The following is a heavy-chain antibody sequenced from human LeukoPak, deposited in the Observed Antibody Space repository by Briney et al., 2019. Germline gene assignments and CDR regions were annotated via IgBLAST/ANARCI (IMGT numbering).Heavy chain of an antibody. CDR2: ISGDGTIT. CDR3: ARGGAATGRTLDY. CDR1: GFTFSSHW. D-gene: IGHD6-13*01. V-gene: IGHV3-74*01. J-gene: IGHJ4*02. Sequence: GGSLRLSCAAPGFTFSSHWMHWVRHAPGKGLVLVSRISGDGTITSYADSVKGRFTISRDNTNNTLFLQMNSLRAEDTAVYYCARGGAATGRTLDYWGQGTLVTVSS.